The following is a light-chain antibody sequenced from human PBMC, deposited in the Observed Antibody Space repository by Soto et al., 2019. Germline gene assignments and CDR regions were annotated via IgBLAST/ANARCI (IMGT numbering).Light chain of an antibody. J-gene: IGKJ3*01. Sequence: DIQMTQSPSSLSASVGDRVTITCRASQSISSYLNWYQQKPGKAPKLLIYAASSLQSGVPSRFSGSGSGTDFTLTISSLQPEDFETYYCQQSYSTLFTFGRGTKVDIX. V-gene: IGKV1-39*01. CDR1: QSISSY. CDR3: QQSYSTLFT. CDR2: AAS.